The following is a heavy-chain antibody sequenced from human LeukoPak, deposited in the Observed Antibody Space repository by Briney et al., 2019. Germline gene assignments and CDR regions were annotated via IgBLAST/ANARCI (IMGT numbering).Heavy chain of an antibody. V-gene: IGHV4-4*07. CDR1: GGSISNYY. D-gene: IGHD2-2*01. CDR3: AGGPTSSFDY. Sequence: SETLSLTCTVSGGSISNYYWSWIRQPAGKGLEWIGRIYSSGSTNYNPSLKSRVTMSVDTSTNQLSLKLSSVTAADTAVYYCAGGPTSSFDYWGQGTLVTVSS. J-gene: IGHJ4*02. CDR2: IYSSGST.